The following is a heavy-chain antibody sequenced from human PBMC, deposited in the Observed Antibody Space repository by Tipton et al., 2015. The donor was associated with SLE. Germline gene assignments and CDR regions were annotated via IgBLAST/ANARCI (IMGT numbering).Heavy chain of an antibody. V-gene: IGHV4-31*03. D-gene: IGHD6-6*01. CDR3: ARDGKGAARPFDY. CDR1: GGSIRSGGYF. CDR2: IQFSGST. Sequence: TLSLTCTVSGGSIRSGGYFWSWIRQHPGKGLEWIGDIQFSGSTYYNPSLKSRVTISVDTSKNQFSLKLSSVTAADTAVYYCARDGKGAARPFDYWGQGTLVTVSS. J-gene: IGHJ4*02.